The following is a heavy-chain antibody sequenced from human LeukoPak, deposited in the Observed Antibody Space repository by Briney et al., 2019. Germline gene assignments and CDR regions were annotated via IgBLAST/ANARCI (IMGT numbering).Heavy chain of an antibody. CDR3: AKDKRNSGGWYLYYFDY. Sequence: GRSLRLSCAASGFTFSSYGMHWVRQAPGKGLEWVAVISYDGSNKYYADSVKGRFTISRDNSKNTLYLQMNSLRAEDTAVYYCAKDKRNSGGWYLYYFDYWGQGTLVTVSS. CDR2: ISYDGSNK. D-gene: IGHD6-19*01. CDR1: GFTFSSYG. V-gene: IGHV3-30*18. J-gene: IGHJ4*02.